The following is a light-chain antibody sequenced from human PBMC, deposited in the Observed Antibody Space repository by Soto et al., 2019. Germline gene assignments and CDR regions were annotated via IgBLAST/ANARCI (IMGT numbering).Light chain of an antibody. CDR2: LNSDGCH. Sequence: QSVLTQSPSASASLGASVKLTCTLSSGHSSYAIAWHQQQPEKGPRYLMKLNSDGCHSKGDGIPGRFSGSSSGAERYLTISSLQSEDEADYYCQTWGSGIRVVFGGGTKLTVL. CDR1: SGHSSYA. V-gene: IGLV4-69*01. CDR3: QTWGSGIRVV. J-gene: IGLJ2*01.